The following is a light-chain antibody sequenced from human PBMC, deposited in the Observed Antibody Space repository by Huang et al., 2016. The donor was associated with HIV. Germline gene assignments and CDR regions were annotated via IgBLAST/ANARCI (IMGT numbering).Light chain of an antibody. CDR3: QQYYSTPFT. Sequence: DIVMTQSPDSLAVSLGERATINCKSSQSVLYSSNNKNYLAWYQQKPGQPPNLLIYWTSTRESWVPDRFSGSVSGTDFTLSISSLQAEDVAVYYCQQYYSTPFTFGPGTKVDIK. CDR2: WTS. CDR1: QSVLYSSNNKNY. V-gene: IGKV4-1*01. J-gene: IGKJ3*01.